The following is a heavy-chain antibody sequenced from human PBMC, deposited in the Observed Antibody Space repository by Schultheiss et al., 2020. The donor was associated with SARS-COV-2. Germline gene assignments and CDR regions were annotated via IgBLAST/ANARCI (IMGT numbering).Heavy chain of an antibody. CDR3: AGGVAAPGPYFDY. Sequence: GGSLRLSCAASGFTFSSYGMHWVRQAPGKGLEWVAVIWYDGSNKYYADSVKGRFTISRDNSKNTLYLQMNSLRAEDTAVYYCAGGVAAPGPYFDYWGQGTLVTVSS. CDR1: GFTFSSYG. V-gene: IGHV3-33*08. J-gene: IGHJ4*02. CDR2: IWYDGSNK. D-gene: IGHD6-6*01.